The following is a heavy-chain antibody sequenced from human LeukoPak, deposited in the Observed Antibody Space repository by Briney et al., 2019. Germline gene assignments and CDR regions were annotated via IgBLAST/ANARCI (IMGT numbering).Heavy chain of an antibody. Sequence: PGGSVRLSCAASGFIFSNHWMHWVRQAPGKGLVWVSRLNLDRTTTSYADSVEGRFTISRDNAKNTLYLQMNSLRVDDTAVYYCARESGRSYWRWGRGPRLRVSS. CDR3: ARESGRSYWR. CDR2: LNLDRTTT. J-gene: IGHJ4*02. V-gene: IGHV3-74*01. D-gene: IGHD3-10*01. CDR1: GFIFSNHW.